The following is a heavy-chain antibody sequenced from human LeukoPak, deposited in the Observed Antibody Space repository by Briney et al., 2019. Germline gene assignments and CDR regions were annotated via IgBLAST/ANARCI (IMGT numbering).Heavy chain of an antibody. V-gene: IGHV4-59*08. CDR1: GGSISSYY. CDR2: IYYSGST. Sequence: SETLSLTCTVSGGSISSYYWSWIRQPPGKGLEWIGYIYYSGSTNYNPSLKSRVTISVDTSKNQFSLKLSSVTAADTAVYYCARHIYSYGSMDSATYYYYGMDVWGQGTTVTVSS. CDR3: ARHIYSYGSMDSATYYYYGMDV. D-gene: IGHD5-18*01. J-gene: IGHJ6*02.